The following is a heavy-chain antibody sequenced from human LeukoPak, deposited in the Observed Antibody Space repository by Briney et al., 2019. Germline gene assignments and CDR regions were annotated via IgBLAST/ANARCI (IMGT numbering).Heavy chain of an antibody. Sequence: SETLSLTCTVSGGSISSYYWSWIRQPPGKGLEWIAEINHSGSTNYNPSLKSRVTISIDTSKNQFSLKLSSVTAADTAVYYCASSRHYDSSGYWMYYFDFWGQGTLVTVSS. CDR2: INHSGST. D-gene: IGHD3-22*01. J-gene: IGHJ4*02. V-gene: IGHV4-34*01. CDR1: GGSISSYY. CDR3: ASSRHYDSSGYWMYYFDF.